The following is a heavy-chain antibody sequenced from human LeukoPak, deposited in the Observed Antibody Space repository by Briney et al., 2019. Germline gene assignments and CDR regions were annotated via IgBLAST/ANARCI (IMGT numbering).Heavy chain of an antibody. J-gene: IGHJ2*01. D-gene: IGHD6-6*01. Sequence: SQTLCLTCAVSGGSISSGGYTWGWIRPPPGKGLEWIGYIYHNASTSYNPSLKSRVTISVDRSKNHFSLKLSSVTAADTAVYYCAREVPLVRGWYFDLWGRGTLVTVSS. V-gene: IGHV4-30-2*01. CDR2: IYHNAST. CDR3: AREVPLVRGWYFDL. CDR1: GGSISSGGYT.